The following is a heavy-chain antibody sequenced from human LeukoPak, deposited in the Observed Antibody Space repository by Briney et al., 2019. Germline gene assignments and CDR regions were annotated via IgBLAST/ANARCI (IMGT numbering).Heavy chain of an antibody. CDR1: GFTFSSYG. V-gene: IGHV3-30*02. D-gene: IGHD5-12*01. J-gene: IGHJ4*02. Sequence: PGGSLRLSCAASGFTFSSYGMHWVRQAPGKGLEWVAFIRYDGSNKYYADSVKGRFTISRDNSKNSLYLQMNSLRAEDTALYYCAKDWDSGYSGYFDYWGQGTLVTVSS. CDR3: AKDWDSGYSGYFDY. CDR2: IRYDGSNK.